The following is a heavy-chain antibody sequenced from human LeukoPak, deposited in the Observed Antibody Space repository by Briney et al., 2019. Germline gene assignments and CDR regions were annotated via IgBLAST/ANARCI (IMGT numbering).Heavy chain of an antibody. D-gene: IGHD6-6*01. CDR3: ARAAVAARLWAWYFDL. CDR2: IWYDGSNK. CDR1: GFTFSSYG. Sequence: GRSLRLSCAASGFTFSSYGMHWVRQAPGKGLEWVAVIWYDGSNKYYADSVKGRFTISRDNSKNTLYLQMNSLRAEDTAVYYCARAAVAARLWAWYFDLWGRGTLVTVSS. J-gene: IGHJ2*01. V-gene: IGHV3-33*01.